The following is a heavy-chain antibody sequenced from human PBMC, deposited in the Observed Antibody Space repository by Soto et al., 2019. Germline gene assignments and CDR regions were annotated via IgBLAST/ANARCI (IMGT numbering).Heavy chain of an antibody. D-gene: IGHD3-22*01. CDR3: ATADSSDYYDSAGFYYRWFDP. CDR2: IKTTIERGTT. CDR1: GFTFSSAW. V-gene: IGHV3-15*01. Sequence: EVQLLESGGGLVQPGGSLRLSCAASGFTFSSAWMSWVRQAPGKGLEWVGHIKTTIERGTTDYAAPVKGRFTISRDDSRNMLHLQMNSLTTEDTAVYYCATADSSDYYDSAGFYYRWFDPWGQGTLVTVSS. J-gene: IGHJ5*02.